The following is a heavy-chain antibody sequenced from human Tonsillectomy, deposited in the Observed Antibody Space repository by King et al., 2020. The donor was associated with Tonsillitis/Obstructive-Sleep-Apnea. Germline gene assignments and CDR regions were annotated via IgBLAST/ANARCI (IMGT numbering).Heavy chain of an antibody. Sequence: VQLVESGGDLVQPGGSLRLSCVASGFTLSSFSMNWVRQAPGKGLEWVSYISSGSETIYYADSVRGRFTISRDNAKNSLFLHMTSLRDEDTAFYYCARRRVPAGNYDSWGQGTLVAVSS. CDR3: ARRRVPAGNYDS. V-gene: IGHV3-48*02. CDR1: GFTLSSFS. J-gene: IGHJ4*02. CDR2: ISSGSETI. D-gene: IGHD2-2*01.